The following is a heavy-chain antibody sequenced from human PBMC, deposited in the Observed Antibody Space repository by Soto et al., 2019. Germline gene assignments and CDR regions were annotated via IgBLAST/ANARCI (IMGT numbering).Heavy chain of an antibody. D-gene: IGHD6-13*01. CDR2: ISGSAGST. Sequence: DVQLLESGGGLVQPGGSLRLSCAASGFTFNNYAINWVRHSPGKGLEWVSVISGSAGSTYYADSVKGRFTITCDNSKNTLYLQMSSLRAEDTAVYYGAKAGGAAGTVDYFDYWGQGPLVTVSS. CDR1: GFTFNNYA. CDR3: AKAGGAAGTVDYFDY. V-gene: IGHV3-23*01. J-gene: IGHJ4*02.